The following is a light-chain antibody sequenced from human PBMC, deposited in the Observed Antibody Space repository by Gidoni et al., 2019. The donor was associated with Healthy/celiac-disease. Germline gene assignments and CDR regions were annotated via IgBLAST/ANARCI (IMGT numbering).Light chain of an antibody. J-gene: IGKJ3*01. CDR3: QQYDNLPF. CDR2: DAS. Sequence: DLQMTQSPSSLSASVGDRVTITCQASQDISNYLNWYQQKPGKAPKLLIYDASNLETGVPSRFSGSGSGTDFTFTISSLQPEDIATYYCQQYDNLPFFXPXTKVDIK. V-gene: IGKV1-33*01. CDR1: QDISNY.